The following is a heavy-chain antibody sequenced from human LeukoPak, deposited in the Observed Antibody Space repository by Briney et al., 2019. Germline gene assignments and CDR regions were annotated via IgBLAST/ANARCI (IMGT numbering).Heavy chain of an antibody. CDR3: ARDRGGSAYCGGDCYNDAFDI. CDR1: GFTFSSYS. V-gene: IGHV3-48*01. J-gene: IGHJ3*02. Sequence: GRSLRLSCAASGFTFSSYSMNWVRQAPGKGREWVSYISSSSSTIYYADSVKGRFTNSRDNAKNSLYLQMNSLRAEDTAVYYCARDRGGSAYCGGDCYNDAFDIWGQGTMVTVSS. D-gene: IGHD2-21*02. CDR2: ISSSSSTI.